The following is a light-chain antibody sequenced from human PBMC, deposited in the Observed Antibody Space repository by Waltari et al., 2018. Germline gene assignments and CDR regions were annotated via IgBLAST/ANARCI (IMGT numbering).Light chain of an antibody. CDR1: QSVNKY. Sequence: EVVLTQSPGTLSLSPGERATLSRRASQSVNKYLAWYQQRPGQAPRLLIYAASTRATGVPDRFSGSGFGTDFSLTISRLEPEDFAVYFCQNHERLPATFGQGTKVEIK. V-gene: IGKV3-20*01. CDR2: AAS. J-gene: IGKJ1*01. CDR3: QNHERLPAT.